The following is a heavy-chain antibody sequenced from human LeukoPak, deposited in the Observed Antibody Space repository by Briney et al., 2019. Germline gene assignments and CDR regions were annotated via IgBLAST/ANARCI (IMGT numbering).Heavy chain of an antibody. CDR2: ISGSGGST. V-gene: IGHV3-23*01. D-gene: IGHD1-26*01. Sequence: PGGSLRLSCAASGFTFSSYAMSWVRQAPGKGLEWVSAISGSGGSTYYADSVKGRFTISRDNSKNTLYLQMNSLRAEDTAVYYCAGREPRYYYYGMDVWGQGTTVTVSS. CDR1: GFTFSSYA. CDR3: AGREPRYYYYGMDV. J-gene: IGHJ6*02.